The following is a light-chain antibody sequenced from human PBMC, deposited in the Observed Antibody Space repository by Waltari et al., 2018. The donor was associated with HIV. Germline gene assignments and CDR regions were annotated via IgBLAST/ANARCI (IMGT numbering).Light chain of an antibody. CDR1: ILRNYF. CDR3: NSRDNSGNHRV. V-gene: IGLV3-19*01. Sequence: SSELTQDPAVSVALGQTVRITCQGDILRNYFPSWYQQKPGQAPVLVLYGNNYRPSGIPDRFSGSSSGNSFSLTITGAQAEDEADYYCNSRDNSGNHRVFGGGTKLTVL. CDR2: GNN. J-gene: IGLJ3*02.